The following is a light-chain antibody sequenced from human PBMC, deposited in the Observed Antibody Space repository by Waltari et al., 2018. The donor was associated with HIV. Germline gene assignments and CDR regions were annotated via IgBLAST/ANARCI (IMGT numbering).Light chain of an antibody. CDR1: SSAVGYYEL. CDR2: GVN. CDR3: CSYAGNTTWV. V-gene: IGLV2-23*02. J-gene: IGLJ3*02. Sequence: QSALTQPASVSGSPGQSITISCSGTSSAVGYYELVSWYQHHPDRAPKLIISGVNKRPSGISDRFSGSKSGNTASLTISGLQSDDETDYYCCSYAGNTTWVFGGGTKLTVL.